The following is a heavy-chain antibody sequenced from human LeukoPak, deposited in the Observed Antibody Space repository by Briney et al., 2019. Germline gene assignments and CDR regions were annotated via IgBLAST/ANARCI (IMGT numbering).Heavy chain of an antibody. Sequence: PSETLSLTCTVSGGSISSYYWSWIRQPPGKGLEWIGYIYYSGSTNYNPSLKSRVTISVGTSKNQFSLKLSSVTAADTAVYYCARYHYYDSSADVFDIWGKGKRVTVFS. CDR1: GGSISSYY. J-gene: IGHJ3*02. CDR2: IYYSGST. D-gene: IGHD3-22*01. V-gene: IGHV4-59*08. CDR3: ARYHYYDSSADVFDI.